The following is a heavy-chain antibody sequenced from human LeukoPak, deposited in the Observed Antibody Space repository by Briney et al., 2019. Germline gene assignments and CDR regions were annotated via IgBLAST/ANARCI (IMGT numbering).Heavy chain of an antibody. CDR3: ARAKAVAGTGGDNWFDP. CDR2: ISGTGNSV. Sequence: PGGSLRLSCAASGFSFSDYYMTWIRQAPGKGLEWLSYISGTGNSVYYAGSVKGRFTISRDNSKNTLYLQMGSLRADDVAVYYCARAKAVAGTGGDNWFDPWGQGTLVTVSS. CDR1: GFSFSDYY. D-gene: IGHD6-19*01. V-gene: IGHV3-11*04. J-gene: IGHJ5*02.